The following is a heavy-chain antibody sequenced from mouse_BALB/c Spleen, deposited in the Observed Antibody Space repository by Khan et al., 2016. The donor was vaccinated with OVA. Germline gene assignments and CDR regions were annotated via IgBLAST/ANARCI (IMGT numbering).Heavy chain of an antibody. CDR3: AKRGYESCGGVLFAY. V-gene: IGHV2-2*02. D-gene: IGHD2-2*01. CDR1: GFSLNNYS. J-gene: IGHJ3*01. CDR2: IWSAGST. Sequence: QVQLMESGPGLVQPSQSLSITCTVSGFSLNNYSVHWVSQSPGKGLEWLGVIWSAGSTDDNAAFISRLTISKDNSRSPAFFKMNSLLPNDTAIYYGAKRGYESCGGVLFAYWGQGTLVTVSA.